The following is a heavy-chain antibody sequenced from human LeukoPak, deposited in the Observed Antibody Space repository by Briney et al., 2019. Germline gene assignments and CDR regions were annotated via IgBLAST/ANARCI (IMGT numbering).Heavy chain of an antibody. CDR1: GGSISSYY. D-gene: IGHD6-19*01. CDR3: AVYIAVAGTTWFDP. Sequence: PSETLSLTCTVSGGSISSYYWSWIRQPPGKGLEWIGYIHYSGSTNYNPSLKSRVTISVDTSKNQFSLKLSSVTAADTAVYYCAVYIAVAGTTWFDPWGQGTLVTVSS. CDR2: IHYSGST. V-gene: IGHV4-59*12. J-gene: IGHJ5*02.